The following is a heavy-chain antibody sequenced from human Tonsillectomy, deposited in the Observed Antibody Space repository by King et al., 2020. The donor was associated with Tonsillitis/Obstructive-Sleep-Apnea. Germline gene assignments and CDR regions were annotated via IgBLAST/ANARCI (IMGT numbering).Heavy chain of an antibody. D-gene: IGHD2-15*01. CDR1: GGSFSGYY. J-gene: IGHJ4*02. CDR3: ARGGYCSGGSCYWVDY. CDR2: INHSGST. V-gene: IGHV4-34*01. Sequence: VQLQQWGAGLLKPSETLSLTCAVYGGSFSGYYWSWIRQPPGKGLEWIGEINHSGSTNYNPSLKSRVTISVDTSKNQFSLKLSSVTAADTAVYYCARGGYCSGGSCYWVDYWGQGTLVTVSS.